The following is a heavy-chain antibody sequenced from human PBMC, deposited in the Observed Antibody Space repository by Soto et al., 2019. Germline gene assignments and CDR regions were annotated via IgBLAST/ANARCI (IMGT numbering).Heavy chain of an antibody. Sequence: QVQLVQSGAEVKNPGSSVKVSCKASGGTFSSYAISWVRQAPGQGLEWMGGIIPIFGTANYAHKFQGRVTITADESTSTAYMELSSLRSEDTAVYYCARLFWAYCGGDCYSGFDYWGQGTLVTVSS. CDR3: ARLFWAYCGGDCYSGFDY. J-gene: IGHJ4*02. CDR1: GGTFSSYA. V-gene: IGHV1-69*01. CDR2: IIPIFGTA. D-gene: IGHD2-21*02.